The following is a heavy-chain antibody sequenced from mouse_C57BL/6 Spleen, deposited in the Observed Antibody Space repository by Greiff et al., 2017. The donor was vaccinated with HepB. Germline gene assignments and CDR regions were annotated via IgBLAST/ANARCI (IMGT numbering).Heavy chain of an antibody. CDR2: IDPSDSYT. CDR1: GYTFTSYW. J-gene: IGHJ2*01. Sequence: VQLQQSGAELVMPGASVKLSCKASGYTFTSYWMHWVKQRPGQGLEWIGEIDPSDSYTNYNQKFKGKSTLTVDKSSSTAYMQLSSLTSEDSAVYYCARCIYYDSYYFDYWGQGTTLTVSS. D-gene: IGHD2-4*01. CDR3: ARCIYYDSYYFDY. V-gene: IGHV1-69*01.